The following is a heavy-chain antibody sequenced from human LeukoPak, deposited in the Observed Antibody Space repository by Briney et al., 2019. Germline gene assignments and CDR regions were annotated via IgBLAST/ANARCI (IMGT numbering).Heavy chain of an antibody. CDR2: MNPNSGNT. CDR3: ARTRFGTGYCSGGSCYSGYYYMDV. Sequence: ASVKVSCKASGYTFTSYGISWVRQATGQGLEWMGWMNPNSGNTGYAQKFQGRVTITRNTSISTAYMELSSLRSEDTAVYYCARTRFGTGYCSGGSCYSGYYYMDVWGKGTTVTVSS. J-gene: IGHJ6*03. CDR1: GYTFTSYG. V-gene: IGHV1-8*03. D-gene: IGHD2-15*01.